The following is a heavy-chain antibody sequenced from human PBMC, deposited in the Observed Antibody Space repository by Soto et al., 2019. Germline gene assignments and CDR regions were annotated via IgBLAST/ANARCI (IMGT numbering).Heavy chain of an antibody. CDR3: ARGGSSDWQVALDI. Sequence: SQTLSLTCPVDAASLGHYYWNGIRQSHGKGLEWIGKIKHSGSSKYTPYVRSRVSISVDMSKNQFSLRLTSVTAADTAVYYCARGGSSDWQVALDIWGQGTMVTVSS. D-gene: IGHD6-19*01. CDR1: AASLGHYY. V-gene: IGHV4-34*01. J-gene: IGHJ3*02. CDR2: IKHSGSS.